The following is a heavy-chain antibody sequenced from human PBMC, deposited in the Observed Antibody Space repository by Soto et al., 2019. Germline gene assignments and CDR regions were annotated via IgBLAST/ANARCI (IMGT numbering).Heavy chain of an antibody. D-gene: IGHD6-6*01. CDR2: VIPIFGTA. CDR1: GGTFSSYA. Sequence: SVKVSCKASGGTFSSYAISWVRQAPGQGLEWMGGVIPIFGTANYAQKFQGRVTITADESTSTAYMELSSLRSEDTAVYYCATFRGSSYYYGMDVWGQGTTVTVSS. V-gene: IGHV1-69*13. J-gene: IGHJ6*02. CDR3: ATFRGSSYYYGMDV.